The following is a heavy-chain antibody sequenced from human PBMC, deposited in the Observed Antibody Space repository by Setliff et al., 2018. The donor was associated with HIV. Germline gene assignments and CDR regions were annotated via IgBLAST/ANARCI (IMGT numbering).Heavy chain of an antibody. J-gene: IGHJ4*02. CDR3: ARHLYGGYTGGFDY. CDR1: GYSISSDYW. D-gene: IGHD5-12*01. V-gene: IGHV4-38-2*02. CDR2: IYHSGNT. Sequence: SETLSLTCTVSGYSISSDYWWGWIRQPPGKGLEWVGSIYHSGNTHYNPSLKSRVTISVDTSKNQFSLKLSSVTAADTAVYYCARHLYGGYTGGFDYWGQGTLVTVSS.